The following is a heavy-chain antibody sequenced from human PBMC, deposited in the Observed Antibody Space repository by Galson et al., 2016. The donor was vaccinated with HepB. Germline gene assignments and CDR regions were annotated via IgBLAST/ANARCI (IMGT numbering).Heavy chain of an antibody. CDR1: GFSFSTYA. CDR3: ARPRHYDFWSGYSD. D-gene: IGHD3-3*01. V-gene: IGHV3-23*01. CDR2: ISPSGVDT. Sequence: SLRLSCAASGFSFSTYAMCWVRQAPGKGLDLVSCISPSGVDTSYADSVKGRFTISRDNSKSTLYVQMNSLRAEDTAVYYCARPRHYDFWSGYSDWGQGALVTVSS. J-gene: IGHJ4*02.